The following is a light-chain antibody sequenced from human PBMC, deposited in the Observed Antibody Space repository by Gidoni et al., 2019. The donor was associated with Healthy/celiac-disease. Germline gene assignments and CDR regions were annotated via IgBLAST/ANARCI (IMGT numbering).Light chain of an antibody. CDR2: GAS. Sequence: VLSQSPGTLSLSPGERATLSCRASQSVSSSYLAWYQQKPGQAPRLLIYGASSRATGIPDRFSGSGSGTDCTLTISRLEPEDFAVYYCQQYGSSLPMYTFGQGTKLEIK. CDR3: QQYGSSLPMYT. CDR1: QSVSSSY. J-gene: IGKJ2*01. V-gene: IGKV3-20*01.